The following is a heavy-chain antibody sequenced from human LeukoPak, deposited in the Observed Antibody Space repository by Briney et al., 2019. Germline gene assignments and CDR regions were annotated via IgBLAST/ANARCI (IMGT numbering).Heavy chain of an antibody. D-gene: IGHD6-13*01. CDR3: VNRPRKAADGPFDS. J-gene: IGHJ5*01. CDR1: GFTFSSYA. Sequence: GGSLRLSCAASGFTFSSYAMSWVRQAPGKGLEWVSAISGSGGSTYYADSVKGRFTISRDNSKNTLYLQMNSLRAEDTATYYCVNRPRKAADGPFDSWGQGTLVTVSS. CDR2: ISGSGGST. V-gene: IGHV3-23*01.